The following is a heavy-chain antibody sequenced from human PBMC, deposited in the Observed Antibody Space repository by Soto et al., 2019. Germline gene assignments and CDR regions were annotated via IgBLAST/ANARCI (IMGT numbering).Heavy chain of an antibody. CDR3: ATGWRSSYGPYYYYGMDV. CDR2: ISYDGSNK. D-gene: IGHD5-18*01. J-gene: IGHJ6*02. Sequence: GGSLRLSCAASGFTFSSYAMHWVRQAPGKGLEWVAVISYDGSNKYYADSVKGRFTISRDNSKNTLYLQMNSLRAEDTAVYYCATGWRSSYGPYYYYGMDVWGQGTTVTVSS. V-gene: IGHV3-30-3*01. CDR1: GFTFSSYA.